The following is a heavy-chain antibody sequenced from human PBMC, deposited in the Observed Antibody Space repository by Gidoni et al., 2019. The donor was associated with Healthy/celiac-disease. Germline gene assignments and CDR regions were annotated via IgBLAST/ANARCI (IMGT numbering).Heavy chain of an antibody. Sequence: EVQLVESGGGLVQPGGSLRLSGAASGFAFSSYWMSWVPQAPGKGLEWVANIKQDGSEKYYVDSVKGRFTISRDNAKNSLYLQMNSLRAEDTAVYYCARDLYDFWSGYYTGRRPGYGMDVWGQGTTVTVSS. V-gene: IGHV3-7*03. D-gene: IGHD3-3*01. J-gene: IGHJ6*02. CDR2: IKQDGSEK. CDR3: ARDLYDFWSGYYTGRRPGYGMDV. CDR1: GFAFSSYW.